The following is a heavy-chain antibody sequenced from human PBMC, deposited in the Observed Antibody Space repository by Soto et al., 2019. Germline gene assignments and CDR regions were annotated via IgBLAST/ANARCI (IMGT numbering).Heavy chain of an antibody. CDR2: ISGSGGST. CDR1: GFTFSSYA. Sequence: EVQLLESGGGLVQPGGSLRLSCAASGFTFSSYAMSWVHQAPGKGLEWVSAISGSGGSTYYADSVKGRFTISRDNSKNTLYLQMNSLRAEDTAVYYCAKDDVPRSIQLWFTIDYWGQGTLVTVSS. J-gene: IGHJ4*02. CDR3: AKDDVPRSIQLWFTIDY. D-gene: IGHD5-18*01. V-gene: IGHV3-23*01.